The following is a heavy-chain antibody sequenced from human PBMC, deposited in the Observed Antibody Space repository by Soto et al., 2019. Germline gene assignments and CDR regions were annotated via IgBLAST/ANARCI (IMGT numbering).Heavy chain of an antibody. CDR1: GYTFTTYY. D-gene: IGHD5-18*01. Sequence: QVQLVQSGAEVKKPGASVKVSCETSGYTFTTYYMHWVRRAPGQGLEWMGMINPSEGSTSYAQKFQGRVTMTRDTSTRTIYMELSSLRRDDTAIYYCARRAYNYANMDVWGQGTTVTVSS. V-gene: IGHV1-46*01. CDR2: INPSEGST. CDR3: ARRAYNYANMDV. J-gene: IGHJ6*02.